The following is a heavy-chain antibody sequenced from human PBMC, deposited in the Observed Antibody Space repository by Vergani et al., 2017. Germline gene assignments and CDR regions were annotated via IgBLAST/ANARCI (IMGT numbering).Heavy chain of an antibody. Sequence: QVQLVESGGGVVQPGRSLRLSCAASGFTFGDHGIHWVRRAPGKGLEGVAFIWYDGSKEYYADSVKGRFTISRDNSKNTLYLQMNNLRAADTAVYYCARSGYCAHGVCYMTYYYYMDVWGKGTAVTVSS. D-gene: IGHD2-8*01. V-gene: IGHV3-33*08. CDR3: ARSGYCAHGVCYMTYYYYMDV. CDR1: GFTFGDHG. CDR2: IWYDGSKE. J-gene: IGHJ6*03.